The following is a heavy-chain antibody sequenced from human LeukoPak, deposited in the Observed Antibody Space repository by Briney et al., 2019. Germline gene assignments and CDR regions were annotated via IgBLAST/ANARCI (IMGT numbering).Heavy chain of an antibody. CDR2: IYTSGST. Sequence: SETLSLTCTVSGGSISSGSYYWSWIRQPAGKGLEWIGRIYTSGSTNYNPSLKSRVTISVDTSKNQFSLKLSSVTAADTAVYYCARDSLPNYGSGSWGQGTLVTVSS. D-gene: IGHD3-10*01. J-gene: IGHJ4*02. CDR1: GGSISSGSYY. V-gene: IGHV4-61*02. CDR3: ARDSLPNYGSGS.